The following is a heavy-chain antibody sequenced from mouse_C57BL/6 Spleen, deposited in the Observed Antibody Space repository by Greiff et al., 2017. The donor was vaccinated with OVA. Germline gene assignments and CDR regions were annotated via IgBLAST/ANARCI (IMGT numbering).Heavy chain of an antibody. CDR1: GYSFTSYY. J-gene: IGHJ2*01. CDR2: IYPGSGNT. V-gene: IGHV1-66*01. CDR3: ARGDFDY. Sequence: QVQLKESGPELVKPGASVKISCKASGYSFTSYYIHWVKQRPGQGLEWIGWIYPGSGNTKYNEKFKGKATLTADTSSSTAYMQLSSLTSEDSAVYYCARGDFDYWGQGTTLTVSS.